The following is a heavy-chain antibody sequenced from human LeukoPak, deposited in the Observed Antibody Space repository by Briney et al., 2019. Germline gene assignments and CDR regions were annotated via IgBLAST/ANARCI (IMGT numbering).Heavy chain of an antibody. CDR2: ITSSGTYI. CDR1: GFTFSNYN. J-gene: IGHJ4*02. D-gene: IGHD2-15*01. Sequence: GGPLRLSCAASGFTFSNYNMNWVRKAPGKVLEWVSSITSSGTYIFYADSVKGRFTISRDNAKNSLYLQMNSLRAEDTAVYYCARDGYCSGGSCYKGRFDYWGQGTLVTVSS. V-gene: IGHV3-21*01. CDR3: ARDGYCSGGSCYKGRFDY.